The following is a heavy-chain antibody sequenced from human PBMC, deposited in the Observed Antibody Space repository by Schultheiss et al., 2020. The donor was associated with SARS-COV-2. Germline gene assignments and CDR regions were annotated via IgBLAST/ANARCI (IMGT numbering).Heavy chain of an antibody. CDR1: GFTFSSYS. D-gene: IGHD3-10*01. J-gene: IGHJ4*02. CDR3: ARGRITMVRGVIRGVYFDF. CDR2: ISSSSSYI. Sequence: GESLKISCAASGFTFSSYSMNWVRQAPGKGLEWVSSISSSSSYIYYADSVKGRFTISRDNAKNSLYLQMNSLRAEDTAVYYCARGRITMVRGVIRGVYFDFWGQGTLGTGSS. V-gene: IGHV3-21*01.